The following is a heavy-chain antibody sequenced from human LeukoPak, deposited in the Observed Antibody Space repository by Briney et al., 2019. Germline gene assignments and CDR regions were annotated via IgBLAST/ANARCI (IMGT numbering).Heavy chain of an antibody. CDR2: ISGSGGTT. Sequence: GGSLRLSCAASGFTVSSNYMSWVRQAPGKGLEWVSTISGSGGTTYYADSVKGRITISRDNSKNTLYLQMNSLRAEDTAVYHCAKDRNGYNYRDYWGQGTLVTVSS. D-gene: IGHD5-24*01. CDR1: GFTVSSNY. CDR3: AKDRNGYNYRDY. J-gene: IGHJ4*02. V-gene: IGHV3-23*01.